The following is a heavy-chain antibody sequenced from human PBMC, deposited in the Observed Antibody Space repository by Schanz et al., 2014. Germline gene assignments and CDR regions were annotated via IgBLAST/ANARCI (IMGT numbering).Heavy chain of an antibody. CDR3: VRDERISSGVWFDP. D-gene: IGHD6-19*01. CDR1: GFTLRNNW. Sequence: LVVESGGGLVQPGGSLRLSCAASGFTLRNNWMHWFRQGPGKGLSWVSRIDGEGGDTRYADSVKGRFTVFRDNARNMVFLQMNSLRVDDTGVYYCVRDERISSGVWFDPWGQGTLVTVSS. V-gene: IGHV3-74*01. J-gene: IGHJ5*02. CDR2: IDGEGGDT.